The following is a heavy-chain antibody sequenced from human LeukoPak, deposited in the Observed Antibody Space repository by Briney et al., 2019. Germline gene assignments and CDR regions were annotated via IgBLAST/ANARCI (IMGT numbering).Heavy chain of an antibody. D-gene: IGHD6-19*01. CDR2: TYYSSST. CDR3: ATPGRIAVAGQFDY. J-gene: IGHJ4*02. Sequence: SETLSLTCSVSGASISSSTYYWGWIRQPPGEGLEWIGYTYYSSSTYYNPSLKSRVTISVDTSKNQFSLMLNSVTAADTAVYYCATPGRIAVAGQFDYWGQGTLVAVSS. V-gene: IGHV4-39*01. CDR1: GASISSSTYY.